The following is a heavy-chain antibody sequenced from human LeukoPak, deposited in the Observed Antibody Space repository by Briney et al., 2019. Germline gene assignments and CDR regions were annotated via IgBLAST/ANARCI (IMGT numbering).Heavy chain of an antibody. CDR2: IYHSGST. V-gene: IGHV4-38-2*02. CDR3: ASFSPANGF. CDR1: GYSISSGYY. J-gene: IGHJ4*02. Sequence: KTSETLSLTCTVSGYSISSGYYWGWIRQPPGKGLEWIGSIYHSGSTYYNPSLKSRVTISADTSKNQFSLKLSSVTAADTAVFYCASFSPANGFWGQGTLVTVSS. D-gene: IGHD5-24*01.